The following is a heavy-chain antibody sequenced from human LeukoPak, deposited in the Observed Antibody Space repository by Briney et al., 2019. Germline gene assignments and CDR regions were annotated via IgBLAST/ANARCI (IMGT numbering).Heavy chain of an antibody. CDR3: AKVGGTYYYDSSGYYYPPFWDH. CDR1: GFTFSTYG. CDR2: ISHDGSYR. J-gene: IGHJ4*02. Sequence: GRSLRLSCAASGFTFSTYGLHWVRQAPGKGLEWVAVISHDGSYRYFADSVKGRFTISRDNSKNTLYLQMNSLRAEDTAVYYCAKVGGTYYYDSSGYYYPPFWDHWGQGTLVTVSS. V-gene: IGHV3-30*18. D-gene: IGHD3-22*01.